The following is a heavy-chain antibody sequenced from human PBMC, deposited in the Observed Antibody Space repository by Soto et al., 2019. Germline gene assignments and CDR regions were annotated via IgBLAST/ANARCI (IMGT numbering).Heavy chain of an antibody. J-gene: IGHJ4*02. Sequence: SETLSLTCTVSGGSISSSSYYWGWIRQPPGKGLEWIGSIYYSGSTYNNPSLKSRVTISVDTSKNQFSLKLSSVTAADTAVYYCARRDYYDSSGYWFDYWGQGTLVTVSS. D-gene: IGHD3-22*01. CDR3: ARRDYYDSSGYWFDY. CDR2: IYYSGST. CDR1: GGSISSSSYY. V-gene: IGHV4-39*01.